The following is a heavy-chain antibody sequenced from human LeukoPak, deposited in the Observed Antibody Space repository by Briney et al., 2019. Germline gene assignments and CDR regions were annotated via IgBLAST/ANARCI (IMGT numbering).Heavy chain of an antibody. Sequence: PSETLSLTCTVSGGSISSYYWSWIRQPPGKGLEWIGYIYYSGSTNYNPSLRSRVSMSVDTSKNQFSLKLSSVTAADTAVYFCARVLNAGYSDYWGRGTLVTVSS. CDR1: GGSISSYY. J-gene: IGHJ4*02. V-gene: IGHV4-59*01. D-gene: IGHD2-2*01. CDR3: ARVLNAGYSDY. CDR2: IYYSGST.